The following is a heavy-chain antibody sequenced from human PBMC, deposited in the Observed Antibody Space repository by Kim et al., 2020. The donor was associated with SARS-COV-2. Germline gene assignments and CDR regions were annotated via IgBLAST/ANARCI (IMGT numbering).Heavy chain of an antibody. CDR2: INHSGST. D-gene: IGHD3-3*01. V-gene: IGHV4-34*01. Sequence: SETLSLTCAVYGGSFSGYYWSWIRQPPGKGLEWIGEINHSGSTNYNPSLKSRVTISVDTSKNQFSLKLSSVTAADTAVYYWARVKRVCGVLIISYCYYYYRDVWGKGATVTAAS. J-gene: IGHJ6*03. CDR1: GGSFSGYY. CDR3: ARVKRVCGVLIISYCYYYYRDV.